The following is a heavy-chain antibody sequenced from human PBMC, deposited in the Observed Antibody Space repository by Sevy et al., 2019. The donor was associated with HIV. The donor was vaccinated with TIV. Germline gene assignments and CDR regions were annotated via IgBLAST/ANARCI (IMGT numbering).Heavy chain of an antibody. V-gene: IGHV3-48*03. CDR3: AREDMDCSSTSCPPGVFDY. D-gene: IGHD2-2*01. J-gene: IGHJ4*02. CDR2: ISSSGSTI. CDR1: GFTFSSYE. Sequence: GGSLRLSCAASGFTFSSYEMNWVRQAPGKGLEWVSYISSSGSTIYYADSVKGRFTISRDNAKNSLYLQMNSLRAEDTAVYYWAREDMDCSSTSCPPGVFDYWGQGTLVTVSS.